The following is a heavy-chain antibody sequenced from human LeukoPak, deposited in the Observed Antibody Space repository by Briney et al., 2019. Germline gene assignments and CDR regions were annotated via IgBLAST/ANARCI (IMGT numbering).Heavy chain of an antibody. J-gene: IGHJ4*02. CDR2: ISYDGSNK. Sequence: GGSLRLSCAASGFTFSSYAMHWVRQAPGEGLEWVAVISYDGSNKYYADSVKGRFTISRDNSKNTLYLQMNSLRAEDTAVYYCARDLQDIVVVPAADYWGQGTLVTVSS. CDR3: ARDLQDIVVVPAADY. V-gene: IGHV3-30*04. CDR1: GFTFSSYA. D-gene: IGHD2-2*01.